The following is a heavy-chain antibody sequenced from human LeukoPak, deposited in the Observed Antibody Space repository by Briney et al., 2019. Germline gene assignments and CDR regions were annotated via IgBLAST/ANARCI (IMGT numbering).Heavy chain of an antibody. J-gene: IGHJ4*02. CDR1: AFTFSSYG. CDR2: IWYDGSNK. Sequence: PGGSLRLSCAASAFTFSSYGMHWVRQAPGKGLEWVAVIWYDGSNKYYADSVKGRFTISRDNSKNTLYLQMNSLRAEDTAVYYCARPTYSGSYYWFDYWGQGTLVTVSS. CDR3: ARPTYSGSYYWFDY. V-gene: IGHV3-33*08. D-gene: IGHD1-26*01.